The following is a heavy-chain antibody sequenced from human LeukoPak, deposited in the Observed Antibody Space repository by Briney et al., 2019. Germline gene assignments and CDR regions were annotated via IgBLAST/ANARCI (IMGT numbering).Heavy chain of an antibody. Sequence: SETLSLTCTVSGGSISSGSYYWSWIRQPAGKGLEWIGRIYTSGSTNYNPSLKSRVTISVDTSKNQFSLKLSSVTAADTAVYYCARAIEVGAMTPFDYWGQGTLVTVSS. CDR2: IYTSGST. CDR3: ARAIEVGAMTPFDY. J-gene: IGHJ4*02. V-gene: IGHV4-61*02. CDR1: GGSISSGSYY. D-gene: IGHD1-26*01.